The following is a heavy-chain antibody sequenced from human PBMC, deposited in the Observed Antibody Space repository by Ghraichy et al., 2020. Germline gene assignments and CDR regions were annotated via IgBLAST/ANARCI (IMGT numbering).Heavy chain of an antibody. CDR3: AKVPNYDFWSGLDYFDY. CDR2: ISGSGGST. D-gene: IGHD3-3*01. CDR1: GFTFSSYA. Sequence: GESLNISCAASGFTFSSYAVTWVRQAPGKGLEWVSAISGSGGSTYYANSVKGRFTISRDNSRNTLYLQMNSLRAEDTAIYYCAKVPNYDFWSGLDYFDYWGQGTLVTVSS. J-gene: IGHJ4*02. V-gene: IGHV3-23*01.